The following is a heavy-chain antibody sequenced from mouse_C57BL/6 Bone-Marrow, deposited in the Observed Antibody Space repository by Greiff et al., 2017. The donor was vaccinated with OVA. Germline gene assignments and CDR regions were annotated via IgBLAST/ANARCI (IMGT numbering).Heavy chain of an antibody. CDR3: ARGGIYDGYYWFAY. V-gene: IGHV1-61*01. D-gene: IGHD2-3*01. CDR2: IYPSDSET. CDR1: GYTFTSYW. J-gene: IGHJ3*01. Sequence: QVQLQQPGAELVRPGSSVKLSCKASGYTFTSYWLDWVKQRPGQGLAWIGNIYPSDSETHYNQKFKDKATLTVDKSSSTAYMQLSSLTSEDSAVYYCARGGIYDGYYWFAYWGQGTLVTVSA.